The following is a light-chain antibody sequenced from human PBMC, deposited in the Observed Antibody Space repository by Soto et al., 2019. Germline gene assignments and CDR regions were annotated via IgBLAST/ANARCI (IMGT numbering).Light chain of an antibody. CDR1: SSSIGSNT. V-gene: IGLV1-44*01. J-gene: IGLJ1*01. Sequence: QSVLTQPPSASGTPGQRVIISCSGSSSSIGSNTVNWYQQLPGMAPKLLIYNNNQRPSGVPDRFSGSTSGTSASLAISGLQSADEADYYCATWDDSRNKHFGTGTKVTVL. CDR2: NNN. CDR3: ATWDDSRNKH.